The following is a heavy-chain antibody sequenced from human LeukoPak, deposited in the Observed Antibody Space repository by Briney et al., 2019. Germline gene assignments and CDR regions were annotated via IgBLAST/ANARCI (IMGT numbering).Heavy chain of an antibody. CDR1: GFTFSNAW. V-gene: IGHV3-21*01. J-gene: IGHJ4*02. CDR3: ARDPGRCTSSSCYPDY. Sequence: GGSLRLSCAASGFTFSNAWMNWVRQAPGKGLEWVSSISSSSSYIYYADSVKGRFTISRDNAKNSLYLQMNGLRAEDTAVYCCARDPGRCTSSSCYPDYWGQGTLVTVSS. CDR2: ISSSSSYI. D-gene: IGHD2-2*01.